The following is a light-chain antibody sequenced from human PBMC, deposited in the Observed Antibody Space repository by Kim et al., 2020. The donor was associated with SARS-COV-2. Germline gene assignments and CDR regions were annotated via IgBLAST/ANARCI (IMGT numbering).Light chain of an antibody. CDR2: DVT. CDR3: CSYTNSGTYV. Sequence: QSALTQPASISGSLGQSITISCTGTSSDVGGQKYVSWYQQHPGKAPKLMIFDVTNRPSGISDRFSGSKSGNTASLTISGLLAEDEADYYCCSYTNSGTYVFGSGTKVTVL. CDR1: SSDVGGQKY. J-gene: IGLJ1*01. V-gene: IGLV2-14*03.